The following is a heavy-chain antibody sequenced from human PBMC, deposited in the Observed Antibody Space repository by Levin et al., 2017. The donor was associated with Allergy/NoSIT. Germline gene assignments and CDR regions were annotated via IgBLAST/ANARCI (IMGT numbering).Heavy chain of an antibody. D-gene: IGHD1-26*01. J-gene: IGHJ5*02. CDR2: ISSSSSYI. CDR3: VRDWELS. Sequence: MSGGSLRLSCAASGFTFRTYSMNWVRQAPGKGLEWVSSISSSSSYIFYADSVKGRFTISRDNARNSLYLQLNSLRAEDTAVYYCVRDWELSWGQGTLVNVPS. V-gene: IGHV3-21*01. CDR1: GFTFRTYS.